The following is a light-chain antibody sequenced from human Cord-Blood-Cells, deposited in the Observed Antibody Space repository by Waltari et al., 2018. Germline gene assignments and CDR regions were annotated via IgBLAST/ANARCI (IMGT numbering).Light chain of an antibody. CDR1: NLGSKN. Sequence: SYELTQPLSVSVALGQTARITCGGNNLGSKNVHGYQQKPGQAPVLVIYRDSNRPSGIPERFSGSNSGNTATLTISRAQAGDEADYYCQVWDSSTVFGTGTKVTVL. CDR2: RDS. J-gene: IGLJ1*01. CDR3: QVWDSSTV. V-gene: IGLV3-9*01.